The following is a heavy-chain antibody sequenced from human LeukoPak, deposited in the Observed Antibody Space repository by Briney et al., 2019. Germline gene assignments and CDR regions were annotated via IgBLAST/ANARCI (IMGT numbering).Heavy chain of an antibody. CDR3: AREGALTVTKDAFDI. D-gene: IGHD4-17*01. J-gene: IGHJ3*02. CDR2: ISSSGSSI. CDR1: GFTFSTYE. V-gene: IGHV3-48*03. Sequence: GGSLRLSCAASGFTFSTYEMNWVRQAPGKGLEWVSYISSSGSSIYYADSVKGRFTISRDNAKNSLSLQMNSMRAEDTAVYYCAREGALTVTKDAFDIWGQGTMVTVSS.